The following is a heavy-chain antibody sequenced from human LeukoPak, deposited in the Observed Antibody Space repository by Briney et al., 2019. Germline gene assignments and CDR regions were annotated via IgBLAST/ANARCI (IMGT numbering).Heavy chain of an antibody. V-gene: IGHV3-53*01. CDR3: ARSSNSNDYFDC. Sequence: GGSLRLSCAASGFTVSSNSMSWVRQAPGKGLEWVSVIYSGDSTFYADSMKGRFTISRDNSKNTLYLQIDSLRAEDTAMYYCARSSNSNDYFDCWGQGTLVTVSS. J-gene: IGHJ4*02. D-gene: IGHD6-13*01. CDR1: GFTVSSNS. CDR2: IYSGDST.